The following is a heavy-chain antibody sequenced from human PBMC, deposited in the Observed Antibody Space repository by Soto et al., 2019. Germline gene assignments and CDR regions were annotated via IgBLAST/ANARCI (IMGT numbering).Heavy chain of an antibody. CDR3: ARMLVGDTVGRFDH. CDR1: GFSLSNARMG. Sequence: QVTLKESGPVLVKPTETLTLTCTVSGFSLSNARMGVTWIRQPPGKALEWLAHIFSNGEKTYSTSLNSRLTISKDTSKIQVVLNMTNRDPVDTATYYCARMLVGDTVGRFDHWGQGTLVTVSS. CDR2: IFSNGEK. V-gene: IGHV2-26*01. J-gene: IGHJ5*02. D-gene: IGHD1-26*01.